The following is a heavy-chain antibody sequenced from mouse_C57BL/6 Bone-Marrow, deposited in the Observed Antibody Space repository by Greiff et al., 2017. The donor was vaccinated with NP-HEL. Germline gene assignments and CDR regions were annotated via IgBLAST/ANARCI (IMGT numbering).Heavy chain of an antibody. D-gene: IGHD2-3*01. CDR1: GFSFNTYA. J-gene: IGHJ3*01. CDR2: IRSKSNNYAT. CDR3: VRGDGYYVFAY. Sequence: DVMLVESGGGLVQPKGSLKLSCAASGFSFNTYAMNWVRQAPGKGLEWVARIRSKSNNYATYYADSVKDRFTISRDDSESMLYLQMNNLKTEDTAMYYCVRGDGYYVFAYWGQGTLVTVSA. V-gene: IGHV10-1*01.